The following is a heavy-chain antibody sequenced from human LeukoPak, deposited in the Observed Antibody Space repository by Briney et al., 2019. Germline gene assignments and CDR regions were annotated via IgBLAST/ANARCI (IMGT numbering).Heavy chain of an antibody. V-gene: IGHV1-18*01. Sequence: ASVKVSCKASGYTFTSYGISWVRQAPGQGLEWMGWISAYNGNTNYAQKLQGRVTMTTDTPTSTAYMELRSLRSDDTAVYYCARDKYCSSTSCYTGFDYWGQGTLVTVSS. CDR3: ARDKYCSSTSCYTGFDY. CDR1: GYTFTSYG. CDR2: ISAYNGNT. D-gene: IGHD2-2*02. J-gene: IGHJ4*02.